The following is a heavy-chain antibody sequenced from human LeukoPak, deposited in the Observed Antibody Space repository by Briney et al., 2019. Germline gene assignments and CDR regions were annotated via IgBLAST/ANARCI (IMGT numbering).Heavy chain of an antibody. CDR3: ARDQGDYDSSGYYYAGNFDY. D-gene: IGHD3-22*01. CDR2: IYHSGST. J-gene: IGHJ4*02. V-gene: IGHV4-4*02. CDR1: GGSISSSNW. Sequence: SGTLSLTCAVSGGSISSSNWWSWVRQPPGKGLEWIGEIYHSGSTNYNPSLKSRVTISVDKSKNQFSLKLSSVTAADTAVYYCARDQGDYDSSGYYYAGNFDYWGQGTLVTVSS.